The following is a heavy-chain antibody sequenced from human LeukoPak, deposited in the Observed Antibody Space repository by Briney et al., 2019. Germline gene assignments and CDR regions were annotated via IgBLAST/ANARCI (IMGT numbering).Heavy chain of an antibody. CDR3: ARDDCSGGSCFSKDAFDL. J-gene: IGHJ3*01. V-gene: IGHV3-48*03. CDR2: ISTTGGTI. D-gene: IGHD2-15*01. CDR1: GFTFSNYE. Sequence: PGGSLRLSCAGSGFTFSNYEMSWVRQAPGKGLEWISYISTTGGTIFCADSVTGRFTISRDNAKNSLHLQLNSLRAEDTAVYYCARDDCSGGSCFSKDAFDLWGQGTVVTV.